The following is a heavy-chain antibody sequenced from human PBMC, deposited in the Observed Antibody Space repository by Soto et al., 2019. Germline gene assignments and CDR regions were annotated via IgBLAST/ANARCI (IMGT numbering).Heavy chain of an antibody. Sequence: GESLKISCTVYADSFSTYWIGWVRQMPGKGLEWMGVIYPGDSDTRYSPSFEGQVTISADKSISTAYLQWSSLKASDTAMYYCATHGRPHVDTAMGDDWGQGTLVTVSS. J-gene: IGHJ4*02. CDR3: ATHGRPHVDTAMGDD. CDR2: IYPGDSDT. V-gene: IGHV5-51*01. CDR1: ADSFSTYW. D-gene: IGHD5-18*01.